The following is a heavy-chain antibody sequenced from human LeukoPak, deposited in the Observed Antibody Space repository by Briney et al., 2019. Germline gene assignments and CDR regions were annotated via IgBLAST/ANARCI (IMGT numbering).Heavy chain of an antibody. CDR1: GYTFSSCA. CDR3: AIHPSDSSGYFSY. V-gene: IGHV7-4-1*02. CDR2: IDTKTGNP. Sequence: ASVKVSCKASGYTFSSCAINWVRQAPGQGLEYMGWIDTKTGNPTYAQGFTGRFVFSLDTSVSTAYLQISSLKAEDTAVYYCAIHPSDSSGYFSYWGQGALITVSS. J-gene: IGHJ4*02. D-gene: IGHD3-22*01.